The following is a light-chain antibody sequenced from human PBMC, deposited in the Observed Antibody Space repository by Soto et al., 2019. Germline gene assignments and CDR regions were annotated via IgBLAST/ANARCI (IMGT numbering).Light chain of an antibody. CDR3: QQSHDTPYT. Sequence: DVPMTQSPSSLSASVGDRVTLPCRASQSVSDYLNWYQYRPGQAPKLLIYGASTLQSGVPSRFSGSGSGTDFSLTISSLQPEDFATYYCQQSHDTPYTFGPGTKVDIK. CDR2: GAS. V-gene: IGKV1-39*01. CDR1: QSVSDY. J-gene: IGKJ2*01.